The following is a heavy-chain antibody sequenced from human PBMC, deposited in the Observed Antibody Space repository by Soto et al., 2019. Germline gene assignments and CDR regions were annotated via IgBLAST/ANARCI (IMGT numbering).Heavy chain of an antibody. D-gene: IGHD3-16*01. V-gene: IGHV3-7*01. CDR3: ARHVDYVFMDV. CDR1: GFTFSNYW. J-gene: IGHJ6*03. CDR2: IKQDGSEK. Sequence: GGSLRLSCAASGFTFSNYWMTWVRQAPGKGLEWVAKIKQDGSEKYYVDSVKGRFTISRDNAKNSLYLQMNSLSAEDTAVYYCARHVDYVFMDVWGKGTTVTVSS.